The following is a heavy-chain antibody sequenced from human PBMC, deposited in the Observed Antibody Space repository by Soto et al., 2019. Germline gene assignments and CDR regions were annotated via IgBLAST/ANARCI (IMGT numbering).Heavy chain of an antibody. CDR1: GASISNYF. V-gene: IGHV4-59*01. J-gene: IGHJ4*02. Sequence: SETLSLTFNVSGASISNYFWNWIRQSPGKGLEWIGYIYYSGSTYYNPSLKSRVTISVDTSKRQFSLKLSSVTAADTAVYYCAASGSSGQFEHWDQGTLVTVSS. D-gene: IGHD3-10*01. CDR2: IYYSGST. CDR3: AASGSSGQFEH.